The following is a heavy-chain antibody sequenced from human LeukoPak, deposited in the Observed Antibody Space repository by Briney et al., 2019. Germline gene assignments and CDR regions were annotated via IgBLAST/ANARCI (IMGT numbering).Heavy chain of an antibody. V-gene: IGHV4-30-4*07. CDR1: GGSISSGGYS. CDR3: ARVRYYDSSGYLYYFDY. J-gene: IGHJ4*02. CDR2: IYYSGST. D-gene: IGHD3-22*01. Sequence: PSETLSLTCAVSGGSISSGGYSWSWIRQPPGKGLEWIGYIYYSGSTYYNPSLKSRVTISVDTSKNQFSLKLSSVTAADTAVYYCARVRYYDSSGYLYYFDYWGQGTLATVSS.